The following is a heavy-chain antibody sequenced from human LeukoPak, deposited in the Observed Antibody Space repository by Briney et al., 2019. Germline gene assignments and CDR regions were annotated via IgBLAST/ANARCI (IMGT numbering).Heavy chain of an antibody. CDR2: INPNSGGT. D-gene: IGHD1-26*01. V-gene: IGHV1-2*02. Sequence: ASAKVSCKASGYTFTDYYMHWVRQAPGQGLEWMGWINPNSGGTNYAQKLQGRVTMTRDTSISTAYMELSSLRSDDTAMYYCARSYSGFGYALHDYWGQGTLVTVSS. CDR1: GYTFTDYY. J-gene: IGHJ4*02. CDR3: ARSYSGFGYALHDY.